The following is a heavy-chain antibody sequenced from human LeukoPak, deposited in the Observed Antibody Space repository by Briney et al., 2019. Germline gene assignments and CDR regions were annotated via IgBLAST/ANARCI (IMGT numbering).Heavy chain of an antibody. V-gene: IGHV1-69*06. J-gene: IGHJ4*02. CDR2: IIPIFDTA. Sequence: SVKVSCKASGGTFNNYAISWVRQAPGQGLEWMGGIIPIFDTANYAQKFQGRVTITADKSTSTAYMELSSLRSEDTAVYYCARAVQVTTGGLFDYWGQGTLVTVSS. D-gene: IGHD4-17*01. CDR3: ARAVQVTTGGLFDY. CDR1: GGTFNNYA.